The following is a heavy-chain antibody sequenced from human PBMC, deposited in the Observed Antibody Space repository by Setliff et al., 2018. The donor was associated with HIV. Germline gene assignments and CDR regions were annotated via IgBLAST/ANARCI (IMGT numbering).Heavy chain of an antibody. CDR3: ARGSFIGDYYYFDY. CDR2: IYTSGST. Sequence: SETLSLTCTVSGGSISTYFWTWIRQPPGKGLEWIGYIYTSGSTDYNPSLKSRVTISVDTSKNQFSLKLSSVTAADTAVYYCARGSFIGDYYYFDYWGQGTLVTVSS. D-gene: IGHD3-10*01. CDR1: GGSISTYF. J-gene: IGHJ4*02. V-gene: IGHV4-4*08.